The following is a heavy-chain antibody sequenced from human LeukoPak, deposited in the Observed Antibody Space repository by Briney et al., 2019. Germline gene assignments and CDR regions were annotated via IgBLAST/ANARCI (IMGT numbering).Heavy chain of an antibody. J-gene: IGHJ4*02. CDR1: GGSVSSGDYY. CDR3: VRHIGGTTWDY. CDR2: IYTSGST. V-gene: IGHV4-61*02. D-gene: IGHD1-7*01. Sequence: PSQTLSLTCTVSGGSVSSGDYYWTWIRQPAGKGLEWIGRIYTSGSTSYSPSLKSRVTISLDTSKNQFSLRLSSVTAADTAVYYCVRHIGGTTWDYWGQGTLVTVSS.